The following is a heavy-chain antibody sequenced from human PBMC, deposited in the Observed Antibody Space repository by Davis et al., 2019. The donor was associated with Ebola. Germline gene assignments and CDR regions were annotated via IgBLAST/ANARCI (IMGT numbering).Heavy chain of an antibody. CDR3: ARAPNYDVLTGTSSYYFDY. V-gene: IGHV1-18*04. J-gene: IGHJ4*02. CDR2: ISGFNTNT. Sequence: ASVKVSCKSSGYTFTNYGLVWVRQAPGLGLEWMGWISGFNTNTNFAQKFQGRVTVSKDTSTNTAYMDLRSLTSDDTAIYYCARAPNYDVLTGTSSYYFDYWGQGILVTVSS. D-gene: IGHD3-9*01. CDR1: GYTFTNYG.